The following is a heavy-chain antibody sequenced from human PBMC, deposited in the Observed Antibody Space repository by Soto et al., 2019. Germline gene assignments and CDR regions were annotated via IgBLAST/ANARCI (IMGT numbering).Heavy chain of an antibody. CDR3: ARGGMKGVYQPLDY. V-gene: IGHV1-8*01. D-gene: IGHD2-8*01. CDR2: MNPNSGNT. CDR1: GYTFTSYD. J-gene: IGHJ4*02. Sequence: ASVKVSCKASGYTFTSYDINWVRQATGQGLEWMGWMNPNSGNTGYAQKFPGRVTMTRNTSISTAYIELSSLRSEDTAVYYCARGGMKGVYQPLDYWGQGTLVTVSS.